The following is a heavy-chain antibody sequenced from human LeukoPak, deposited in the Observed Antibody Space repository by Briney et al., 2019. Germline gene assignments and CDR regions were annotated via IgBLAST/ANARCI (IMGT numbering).Heavy chain of an antibody. D-gene: IGHD4-17*01. CDR2: ITSKTDGGTT. V-gene: IGHV3-15*01. Sequence: GGSLRLSCAPSGFTFSNAWMSWVRQAPGKGLEWVGRITSKTDGGTTDYAAPVKGRFTISRDDSKNTLYLQMNSLKTEDTAVYYCTTVDYGDYFDYWGQGTLVTVSS. J-gene: IGHJ4*02. CDR3: TTVDYGDYFDY. CDR1: GFTFSNAW.